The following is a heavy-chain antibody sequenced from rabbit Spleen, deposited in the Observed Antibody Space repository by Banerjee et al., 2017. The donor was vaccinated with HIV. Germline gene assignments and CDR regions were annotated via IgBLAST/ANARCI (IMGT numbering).Heavy chain of an antibody. V-gene: IGHV1S45*01. J-gene: IGHJ4*01. CDR2: IDGGSSGTT. D-gene: IGHD6-1*01. Sequence: QEQLVESGGGLVQPEGSLTLTCTASGFSFSSSYWICWVRQAPGKGLERVACIDGGSSGTTYYATWAKGRFTISRTSSTTVTLQMTSLTAADTATYFCTRGDTGYGHFTLWGPGTLVTVS. CDR1: GFSFSSSYW. CDR3: TRGDTGYGHFTL.